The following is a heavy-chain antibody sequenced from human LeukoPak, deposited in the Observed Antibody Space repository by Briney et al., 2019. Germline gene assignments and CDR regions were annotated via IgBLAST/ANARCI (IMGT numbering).Heavy chain of an antibody. J-gene: IGHJ5*02. CDR3: TTEQRLGYCSSTSCYVGWFDP. CDR1: GFTFSNAW. Sequence: GGSLRLSCAASGFTFSNAWMSWVRQAPGKGLEWVGRIKSKTDGGTTDYAAPVKGRFTISRDDSKNTLYLQMNSLKTEDTAVYYCTTEQRLGYCSSTSCYVGWFDPWGQGTLVTVSS. D-gene: IGHD2-2*03. V-gene: IGHV3-15*01. CDR2: IKSKTDGGTT.